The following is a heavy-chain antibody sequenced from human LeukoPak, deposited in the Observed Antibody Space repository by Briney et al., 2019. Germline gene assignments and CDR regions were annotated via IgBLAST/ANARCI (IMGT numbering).Heavy chain of an antibody. V-gene: IGHV4-61*09. CDR1: GGSISSGSYY. J-gene: IGHJ3*02. D-gene: IGHD3-22*01. Sequence: PSETLSLTCIVAGGSISSGSYYWSWIRQPAGKRLEWIGHIYTSGSTNYYPSLNSRVTISIDTAKNQFSLKVSSVTAADSAVYYCAREEDYSDSSGHYHVRTLDSWGQGTMVTVSS. CDR2: IYTSGST. CDR3: AREEDYSDSSGHYHVRTLDS.